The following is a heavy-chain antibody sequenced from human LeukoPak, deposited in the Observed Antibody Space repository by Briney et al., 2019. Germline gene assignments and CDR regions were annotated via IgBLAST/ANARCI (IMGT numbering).Heavy chain of an antibody. V-gene: IGHV4-34*01. Sequence: SETLSLTCAVYGGSFSGYYWSWIRQPPGKGLEWIGEINHSGSTNYNPSLKSRVTISVDTSKNQFSLKLSSVTAADTAAYYCARGRPPLIAARPFDYWGQGTLVTVSS. J-gene: IGHJ4*02. D-gene: IGHD6-6*01. CDR3: ARGRPPLIAARPFDY. CDR2: INHSGST. CDR1: GGSFSGYY.